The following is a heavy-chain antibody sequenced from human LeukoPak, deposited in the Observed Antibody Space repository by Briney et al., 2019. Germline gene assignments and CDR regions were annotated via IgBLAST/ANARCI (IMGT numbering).Heavy chain of an antibody. CDR3: ARSGVVVAATRAQGDY. D-gene: IGHD2-15*01. Sequence: GGSLRLSCAASGFTFSDYYMSWIRQAPGKGLEWVSYISSSGSTIYYADSVKGRFTISRDNAKNSLYLQMNSLRAEDTAVYYCARSGVVVAATRAQGDYWGQGTLVTVSS. V-gene: IGHV3-11*04. CDR2: ISSSGSTI. J-gene: IGHJ4*02. CDR1: GFTFSDYY.